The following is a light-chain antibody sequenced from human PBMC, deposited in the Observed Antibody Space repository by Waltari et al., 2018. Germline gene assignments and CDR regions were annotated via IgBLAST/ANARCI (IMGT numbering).Light chain of an antibody. CDR1: QNINKY. CDR2: AAS. CDR3: QQSYSTPQST. Sequence: DIKMTQFPSSLSAAVGDRVTITCRASQNINKYLNWYQHKPGKAPKLLIYAASSLLSGVPSRFSGSGSGTDFTLTISSLQPEDFATYYCQQSYSTPQSTFGQGTRLQIK. V-gene: IGKV1-39*01. J-gene: IGKJ5*01.